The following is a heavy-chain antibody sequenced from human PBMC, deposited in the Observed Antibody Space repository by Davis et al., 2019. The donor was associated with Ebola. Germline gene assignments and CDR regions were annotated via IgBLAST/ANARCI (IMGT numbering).Heavy chain of an antibody. V-gene: IGHV4-34*01. Sequence: MPSETLSLTCAVYGGSFSGYYWSCIRQPPGKGLEWIGEINHSGSTNYNPSLKSRVTISVDTSKNQFSLKLSSVTAADTAVYYCARWGTVVYYYYGMDVWGQGTTVTVPS. CDR3: ARWGTVVYYYYGMDV. J-gene: IGHJ6*02. CDR2: INHSGST. CDR1: GGSFSGYY. D-gene: IGHD3-16*01.